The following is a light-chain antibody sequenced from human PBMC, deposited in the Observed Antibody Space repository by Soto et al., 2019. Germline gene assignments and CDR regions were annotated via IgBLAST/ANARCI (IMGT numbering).Light chain of an antibody. Sequence: DIQMTQSPPSLFASVGDRVTITCRASQGIRNNLAWYQQKPGKAPDLLIYSASTLQSGVPSRFSGSGSETEFSLTIRALQPEDFATYYCQQLSRYPLTFGGGTKV. CDR1: QGIRNN. V-gene: IGKV1-9*01. CDR3: QQLSRYPLT. CDR2: SAS. J-gene: IGKJ4*01.